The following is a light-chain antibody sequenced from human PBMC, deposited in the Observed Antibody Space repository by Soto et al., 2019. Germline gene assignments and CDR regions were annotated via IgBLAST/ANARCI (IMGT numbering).Light chain of an antibody. CDR1: ISDFVVYNY. Sequence: QSALTKPASVSGSPGQSITISCTGTISDFVVYNYVSWYQQHPGKAPKIMIYGVSNRPSGVSNRFSGSKSGNTASLTISGLQDDDEADYYCRVHTISSALPVFGCWTTVTVL. CDR3: RVHTISSALPV. CDR2: GVS. V-gene: IGLV2-14*01. J-gene: IGLJ1*01.